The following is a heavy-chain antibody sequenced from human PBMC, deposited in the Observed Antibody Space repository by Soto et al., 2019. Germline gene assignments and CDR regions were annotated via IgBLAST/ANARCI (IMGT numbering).Heavy chain of an antibody. V-gene: IGHV1-69*06. Sequence: QGQLVQSGAEVKKPGSSVKVSCRASGATFTNSVITWVRKGPGQGLELMGGIIPLLGTVDYAENFQGRVTLTADKVTNTVYLEMRSLRYDDTAVYYCARSGLRRPHNPYRFFGLDVWGHGTPVSV. CDR1: GATFTNSV. CDR2: IIPLLGTV. J-gene: IGHJ6*02. CDR3: ARSGLRRPHNPYRFFGLDV. D-gene: IGHD3-16*01.